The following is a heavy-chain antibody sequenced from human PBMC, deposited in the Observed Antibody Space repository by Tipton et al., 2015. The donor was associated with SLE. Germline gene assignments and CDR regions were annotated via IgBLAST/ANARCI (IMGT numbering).Heavy chain of an antibody. V-gene: IGHV1-18*01. CDR1: GYTFTSYG. J-gene: IGHJ2*01. CDR3: ARALGGGYDFWSGYSGWYFEL. D-gene: IGHD3-3*01. CDR2: ISAYNGNT. Sequence: QLVQSGAEVKKPGASVKVSCKASGYTFTSYGISWVRQAPGQGLEWMGWISAYNGNTNYAQKLQGRVTMTTDTSTNTAYMELRSLRSDDTAVYYCARALGGGYDFWSGYSGWYFELWGRGTLVTASS.